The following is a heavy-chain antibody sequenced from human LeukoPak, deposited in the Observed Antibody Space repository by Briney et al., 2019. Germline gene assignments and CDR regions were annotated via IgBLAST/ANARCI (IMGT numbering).Heavy chain of an antibody. D-gene: IGHD3-3*01. J-gene: IGHJ4*02. V-gene: IGHV1-18*01. Sequence: ASVKVSCKASGYTFTSYGISWVRQAPGQGLEWMGWISAYNGNTNYAQKLQGRITMTTDTSTSTAYMELRSLRSDDTAVYYCARDLERYYDLEGRSGYWGQGTLVTVSS. CDR1: GYTFTSYG. CDR2: ISAYNGNT. CDR3: ARDLERYYDLEGRSGY.